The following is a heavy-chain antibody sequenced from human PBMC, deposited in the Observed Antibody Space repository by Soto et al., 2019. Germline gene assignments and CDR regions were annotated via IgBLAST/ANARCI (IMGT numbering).Heavy chain of an antibody. CDR1: GGSFSGYY. J-gene: IGHJ5*02. CDR2: INHSGST. CDR3: ARVLGRVPQAARSQPRYAFWCDP. Sequence: SETLSLTCAVYGGSFSGYYWSWIRQPPGKGLEWIGEINHSGSTNYNPSLKSRVTISVDTSKNQFSLKLSSVTAADTAVYYCARVLGRVPQAARSQPRYAFWCDPWGQGTLVTVSS. D-gene: IGHD6-6*01. V-gene: IGHV4-34*01.